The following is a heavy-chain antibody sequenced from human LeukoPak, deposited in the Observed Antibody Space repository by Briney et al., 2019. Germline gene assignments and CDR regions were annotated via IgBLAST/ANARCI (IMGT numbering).Heavy chain of an antibody. V-gene: IGHV5-51*01. D-gene: IGHD6-13*01. CDR3: ASGYTSSWWAN. CDR2: IYPGGSDT. Sequence: GESLKISCKGSGYSFPSYWIAWVRQMPGKGLEWLGIIYPGGSDTRYSPSLQGHVAISADKSISTAYLQWSSLKASDTAIYYCASGYTSSWWANWGQGTLVTVSS. CDR1: GYSFPSYW. J-gene: IGHJ4*02.